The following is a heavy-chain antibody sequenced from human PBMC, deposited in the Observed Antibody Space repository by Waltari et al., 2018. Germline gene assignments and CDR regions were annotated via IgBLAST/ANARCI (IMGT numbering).Heavy chain of an antibody. CDR1: GFTFSSYS. CDR3: ARDGESGYDY. V-gene: IGHV3-48*04. Sequence: EVQLVESGGGLVQPGGSLRLSCAASGFTFSSYSMNWVRQAPGKGLEWVSYISSSSITIYYADSVKGRFTISRDNAKNSLYLQMNSLRAEDTAVYYCARDGESGYDYWGQGTLVTVSS. J-gene: IGHJ4*02. CDR2: ISSSSITI. D-gene: IGHD6-25*01.